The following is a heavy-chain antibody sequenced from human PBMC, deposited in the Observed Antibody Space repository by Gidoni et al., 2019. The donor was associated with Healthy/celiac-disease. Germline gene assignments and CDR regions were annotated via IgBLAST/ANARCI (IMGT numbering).Heavy chain of an antibody. CDR1: GYSISSGYY. J-gene: IGHJ3*02. CDR3: ARDRIGTEIAVALLPDAFDI. Sequence: QVQLQESGPGLVKPSETLSLTCAVSGYSISSGYYWGWIRQPPGKGLEWIGSIYHSGSTYYNPSLKSRVTISVDTSKNQFSLKLSSVTAADTAVYYCARDRIGTEIAVALLPDAFDIWGQGTMVTVSS. V-gene: IGHV4-38-2*02. CDR2: IYHSGST. D-gene: IGHD6-19*01.